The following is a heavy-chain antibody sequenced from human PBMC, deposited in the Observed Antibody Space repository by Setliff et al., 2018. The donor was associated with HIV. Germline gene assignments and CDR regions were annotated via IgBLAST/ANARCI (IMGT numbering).Heavy chain of an antibody. CDR1: GFPFSSYS. J-gene: IGHJ4*02. CDR3: ARAYNVYDYRFDSSGYDY. V-gene: IGHV3-7*03. Sequence: PGGSLRLSCAASGFPFSSYSMNWFRQVPGKGLEWVSNTKFDGSESYYVDSVKGRFIASTDNAKNSLFLQMNSLKAEDTAVYYCARAYNVYDYRFDSSGYDYWGQGTLVTVSS. CDR2: TKFDGSES. D-gene: IGHD3-22*01.